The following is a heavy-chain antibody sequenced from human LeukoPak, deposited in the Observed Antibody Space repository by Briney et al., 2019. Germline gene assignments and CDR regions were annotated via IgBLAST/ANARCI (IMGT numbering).Heavy chain of an antibody. CDR3: ARDRHVAAAGPRGWFDP. Sequence: SETLSLTCTVSGGSISSYYWSWIRQPAGKGLEWIGRIYTSGSTNYNPSLKSRVTMSVDTSKNQFSLKLSSVTAADTAVYYCARDRHVAAAGPRGWFDPWGQGTLVTVSS. CDR1: GGSISSYY. CDR2: IYTSGST. D-gene: IGHD6-13*01. V-gene: IGHV4-4*07. J-gene: IGHJ5*02.